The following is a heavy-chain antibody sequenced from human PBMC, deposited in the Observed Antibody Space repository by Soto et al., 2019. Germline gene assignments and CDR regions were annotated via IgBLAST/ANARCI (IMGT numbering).Heavy chain of an antibody. V-gene: IGHV4-4*02. D-gene: IGHD1-1*01. CDR1: GGSVRAPDW. Sequence: SETLSLTCTLSGGSVRAPDWWNWVRQSPDEGLEWIAEVHISGHSNYTPSLRSRVSVSIDSSKNQFYLNLNSVTAADTAIYYCARVRQGCSANNCYFDPWGQGTQVTVSS. CDR3: ARVRQGCSANNCYFDP. CDR2: VHISGHS. J-gene: IGHJ5*01.